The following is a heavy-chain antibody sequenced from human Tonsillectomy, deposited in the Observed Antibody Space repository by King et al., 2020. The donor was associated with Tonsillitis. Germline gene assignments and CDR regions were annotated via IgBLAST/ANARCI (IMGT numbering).Heavy chain of an antibody. CDR3: ARDDIWFAELYVMDV. CDR1: GFTFSTYS. V-gene: IGHV3-48*02. Sequence: VQLVESGGGLVQPGGSLRLSCVASGFTFSTYSMNWVRQAPGKGLEWVSYISSSGSSIYYADSLRGRFTISRDNAKNSLYLQVNSLRDEDTAVYYCARDDIWFAELYVMDVWGQGTTVTVSS. CDR2: ISSSGSSI. J-gene: IGHJ6*02. D-gene: IGHD3-10*01.